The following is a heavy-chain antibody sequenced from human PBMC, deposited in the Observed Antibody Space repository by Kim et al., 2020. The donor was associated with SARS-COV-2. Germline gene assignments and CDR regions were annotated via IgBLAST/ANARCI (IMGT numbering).Heavy chain of an antibody. J-gene: IGHJ4*02. CDR3: ARVRESSSSAGYFDY. Sequence: DSVKGRFTISRDNAKNSLYLQMNSLRDEDTAVYYCARVRESSSSAGYFDYWGQGTLVTVSS. V-gene: IGHV3-48*02. D-gene: IGHD6-6*01.